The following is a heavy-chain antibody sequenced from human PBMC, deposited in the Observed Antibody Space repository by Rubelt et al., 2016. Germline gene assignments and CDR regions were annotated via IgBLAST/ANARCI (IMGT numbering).Heavy chain of an antibody. Sequence: SGFTFSSYAMHWVRPAPGKGLEYVSAISSNGGSTYYADSVKGRFTISRDNSKNTLYLQMSSLRAEDTAVYYCVKALYDYVWGSYRYGYWGQGTLVTVSS. CDR3: VKALYDYVWGSYRYGY. J-gene: IGHJ4*02. D-gene: IGHD3-16*02. V-gene: IGHV3-64D*09. CDR1: GFTFSSYA. CDR2: ISSNGGST.